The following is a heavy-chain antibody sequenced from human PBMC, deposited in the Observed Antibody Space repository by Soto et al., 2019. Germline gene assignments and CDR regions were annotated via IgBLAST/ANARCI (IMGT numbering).Heavy chain of an antibody. V-gene: IGHV4-34*01. CDR2: INHSGST. Sequence: LSLTCAFSGGSFSGSYWSWIRQPPGKGLEGSGEINHSGSTNHNPSLKRRGTKLVDTSKNQFSLKLSSVTAADTAVYYCATGYCTNGVCYTRTLSGMDVWGQGTTVTVSS. D-gene: IGHD2-8*01. J-gene: IGHJ6*02. CDR3: ATGYCTNGVCYTRTLSGMDV. CDR1: GGSFSGSY.